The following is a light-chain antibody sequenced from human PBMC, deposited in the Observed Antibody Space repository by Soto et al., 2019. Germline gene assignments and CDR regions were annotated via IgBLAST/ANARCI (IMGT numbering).Light chain of an antibody. CDR2: QDS. CDR3: QAWDSSTRV. CDR1: KLGDKY. J-gene: IGLJ1*01. Sequence: SYELTQPPSVSVSPGQTASITCSGDKLGDKYACWYQQKPGQSPVLVIYQDSKRPSGIPEQFSGSNSGNTATLTISGTQAMDEADYYCQAWDSSTRVFGTGTKLTVL. V-gene: IGLV3-1*01.